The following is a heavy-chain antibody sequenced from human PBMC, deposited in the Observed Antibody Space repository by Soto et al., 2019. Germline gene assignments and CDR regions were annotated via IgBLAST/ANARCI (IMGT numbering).Heavy chain of an antibody. Sequence: QVQLVQSEAEVRQPGASVKVSCTASGYTFTGYYLHWLRQAPGQGLEWMGWINPTSGGTRYALKFQGWVTVTRDTSNRTAYMEVTRLKFDDTAVYFCARGVGRNSWNKARNPVDLWGQGTLVTVSS. D-gene: IGHD1-26*01. CDR1: GYTFTGYY. V-gene: IGHV1-2*04. CDR3: ARGVGRNSWNKARNPVDL. CDR2: INPTSGGT. J-gene: IGHJ4*03.